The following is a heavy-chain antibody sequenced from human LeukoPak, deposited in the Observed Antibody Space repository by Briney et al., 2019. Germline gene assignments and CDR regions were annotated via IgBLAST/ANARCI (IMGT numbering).Heavy chain of an antibody. CDR3: AQDFWAFRDS. D-gene: IGHD3-3*01. J-gene: IGHJ5*01. CDR2: ISHDGNTE. CDR1: GFTFSSYS. V-gene: IGHV3-30*02. Sequence: GGSLRLSCAASGFTFSSYSMNWVRQAPGKGLEWVAYISHDGNTERYADSVKGRFIISRDNFKNMVYLQMNSLRTDDTTLYYCAQDFWAFRDSWGQGTLVTVSS.